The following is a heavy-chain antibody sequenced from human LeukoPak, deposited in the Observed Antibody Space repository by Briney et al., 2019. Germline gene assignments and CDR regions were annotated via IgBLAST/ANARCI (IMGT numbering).Heavy chain of an antibody. CDR1: GGTFSSFG. Sequence: ASVKVSCKASGGTFSSFGISWVRQAPGQGLEWMGGIIPIFGTANYAQKFQGRVTITADKSTNTAYMELNSLRSEDTAVYYCARRIVGPSSGGDYWGQGTLVTVSS. CDR2: IIPIFGTA. CDR3: ARRIVGPSSGGDY. D-gene: IGHD1-26*01. J-gene: IGHJ4*02. V-gene: IGHV1-69*06.